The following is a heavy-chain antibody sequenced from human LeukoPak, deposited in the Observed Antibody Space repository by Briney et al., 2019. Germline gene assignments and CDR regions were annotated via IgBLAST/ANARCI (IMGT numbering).Heavy chain of an antibody. J-gene: IGHJ6*02. D-gene: IGHD2-15*01. V-gene: IGHV3-30*18. CDR3: AKDQATRWYLHYGMDV. Sequence: GRSLRLSRAASGFTFSNYAIHWVRQAPGKGLEWVAVISYDGSNKYYADSVKGRFTISRDNSKNTLYLQMNNLRAEDTAMYYCAKDQATRWYLHYGMDVWGQGTTVTVSS. CDR2: ISYDGSNK. CDR1: GFTFSNYA.